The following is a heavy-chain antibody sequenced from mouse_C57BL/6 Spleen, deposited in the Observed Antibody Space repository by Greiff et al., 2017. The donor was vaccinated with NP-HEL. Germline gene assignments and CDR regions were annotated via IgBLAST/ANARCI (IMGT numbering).Heavy chain of an antibody. CDR3: ARSPYGNYAFDV. CDR1: GYTFTSYW. V-gene: IGHV1-64*01. J-gene: IGHJ1*03. Sequence: QVQLQQPGAELVKPGASVKLSCKASGYTFTSYWMHWVKQRPGQGLEWIGMIHPNSGSTNYNEKFKSKATLTVDKSSSTAYMQLSSLTSEDSAVYYCARSPYGNYAFDVWATGTTVTVSS. D-gene: IGHD2-1*01. CDR2: IHPNSGST.